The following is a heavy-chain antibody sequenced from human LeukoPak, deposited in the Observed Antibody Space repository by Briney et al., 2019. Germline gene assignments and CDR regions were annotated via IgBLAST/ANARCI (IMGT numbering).Heavy chain of an antibody. CDR1: GFTFSSYW. Sequence: PGGSLRLSCAASGFTFSSYWMSWVRQAPGKGLEWVANIKQDGSGKYYVDSVKGRFTISRDNAKNSLYLQMNSLRAEDTAVYYCARDRLKEVTMVRGVIVLYYYYYMDVWGKGTTVTVSS. V-gene: IGHV3-7*01. CDR2: IKQDGSGK. CDR3: ARDRLKEVTMVRGVIVLYYYYYMDV. D-gene: IGHD3-10*01. J-gene: IGHJ6*03.